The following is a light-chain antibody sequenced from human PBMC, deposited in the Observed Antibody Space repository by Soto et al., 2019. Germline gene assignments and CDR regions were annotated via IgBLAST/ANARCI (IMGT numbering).Light chain of an antibody. V-gene: IGKV1-39*01. CDR3: QQSYSTPPG. CDR1: QSISSY. CDR2: AAS. J-gene: IGKJ1*01. Sequence: DLQMTQSPSSLSASVGDRVTITCRASQSISSYLDWYQQKPGKAPKLLIYAASSLQSGVPSRFSGSGSGTDVTLTISSLQPEDFATYYCQQSYSTPPGFGQGTKVEIK.